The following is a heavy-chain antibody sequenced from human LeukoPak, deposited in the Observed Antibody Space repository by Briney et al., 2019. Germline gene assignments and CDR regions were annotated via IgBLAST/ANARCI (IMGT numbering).Heavy chain of an antibody. CDR3: ARGPRITIFGVVLRGGYFDY. D-gene: IGHD3-3*01. CDR2: IYYSGST. CDR1: GGSISSSSYY. J-gene: IGHJ4*02. Sequence: SETLSLTCTVSGGSISSSSYYWGWIRQPPGKGLEWIGSIYYSGSTYYNPSLKSRVTISVDTSKNQFSLKLSSVTAADTAVYYCARGPRITIFGVVLRGGYFDYWGQGTLVTVSS. V-gene: IGHV4-39*07.